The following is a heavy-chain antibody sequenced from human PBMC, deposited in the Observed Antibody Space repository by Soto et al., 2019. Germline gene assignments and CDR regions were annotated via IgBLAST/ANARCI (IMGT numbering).Heavy chain of an antibody. CDR3: ARHNYVSSGYYHYYYGMDV. CDR2: INHSGST. J-gene: IGHJ6*02. Sequence: QVQLQQWGAGLLKPSETLSLTCAVNGGSGGSFSGYYWSWIRQPPGKGLEWIGEINHSGSTNYNPSLNSLVNISVAPPKYQFALKLSSVTAADTAVYYCARHNYVSSGYYHYYYGMDVWGQGTTVTVSS. V-gene: IGHV4-34*01. CDR1: GGSGGSFSGYY. D-gene: IGHD3-22*01.